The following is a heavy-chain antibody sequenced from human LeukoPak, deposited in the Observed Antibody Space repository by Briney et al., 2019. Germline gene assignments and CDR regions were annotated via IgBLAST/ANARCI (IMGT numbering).Heavy chain of an antibody. D-gene: IGHD3-10*01. CDR1: GFTFSSYG. CDR2: TWYDGSNK. J-gene: IGHJ4*02. V-gene: IGHV3-33*01. Sequence: GRSLRLSCAASGFTFSSYGMHWVRQAPGKGLEWVGVTWYDGSNKYYADSVKGRFTISRDNSKNTLYLQMNSLRAEDTAVYYCARSPGSGSYYKGYFDYWGQGTLVTVSS. CDR3: ARSPGSGSYYKGYFDY.